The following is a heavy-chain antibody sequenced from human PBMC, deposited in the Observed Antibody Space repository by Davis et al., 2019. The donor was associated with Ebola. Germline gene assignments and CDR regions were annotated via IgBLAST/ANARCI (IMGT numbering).Heavy chain of an antibody. CDR2: IYYSGST. D-gene: IGHD4-17*01. J-gene: IGHJ4*02. Sequence: SQTLSLICAVYGGSFSGYYWSWIRQPPGKGLEWIGYIYYSGSTNYNPSLKGRVTISVDTSKNQFSLKLSSVTAADTAVYYCARYPYPTGFDYWGQGTLVTVSS. CDR1: GGSFSGYY. V-gene: IGHV4-59*01. CDR3: ARYPYPTGFDY.